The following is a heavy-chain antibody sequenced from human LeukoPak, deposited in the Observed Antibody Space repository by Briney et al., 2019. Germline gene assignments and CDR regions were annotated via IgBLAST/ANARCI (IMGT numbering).Heavy chain of an antibody. CDR3: ARQKTWFGELLDY. V-gene: IGHV1-69*13. J-gene: IGHJ4*02. CDR1: GGTFSSYA. D-gene: IGHD3-10*01. CDR2: IIPIFGTA. Sequence: ASVKVSCKASGGTFSSYAISWVRQAPGQGLEWMGGIIPIFGTANYAQKFQGRVTITADESTSTAYMELSSLRSEDTAVYYCARQKTWFGELLDYWGQGTLVTVSS.